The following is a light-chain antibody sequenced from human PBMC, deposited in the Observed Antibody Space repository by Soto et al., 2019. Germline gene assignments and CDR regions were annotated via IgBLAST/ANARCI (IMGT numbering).Light chain of an antibody. CDR2: GAS. J-gene: IGKJ3*01. CDR1: QSVSSY. V-gene: IGKV3-20*01. Sequence: EIVLTQSPDTLSLSPGERATLSCRASQSVSSYLAWYQQKPGQAPRLLIYGASSRATGIPDRFSGSESGTDFTLTISRLEPEDFAVYYCQQYGSSPFTFGPGTKVDI. CDR3: QQYGSSPFT.